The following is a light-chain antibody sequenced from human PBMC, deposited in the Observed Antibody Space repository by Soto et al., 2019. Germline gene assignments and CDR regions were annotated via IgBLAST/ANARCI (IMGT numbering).Light chain of an antibody. CDR3: SSFTTSSTVV. Sequence: QSALTQPASVSGSPGQSITISCTGTSSDVGAYNYVSWYHQHPGKAPQLLIYEVSDRPSGVSNRFSGSKSGNTASLTISGLQAEDEADYYCSSFTTSSTVVFGGGTKLTVL. J-gene: IGLJ3*02. CDR1: SSDVGAYNY. CDR2: EVS. V-gene: IGLV2-14*01.